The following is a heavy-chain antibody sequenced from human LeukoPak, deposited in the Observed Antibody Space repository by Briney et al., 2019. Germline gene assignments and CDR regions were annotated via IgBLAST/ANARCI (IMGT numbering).Heavy chain of an antibody. CDR1: GFTFSNFA. CDR2: IDGSGDKT. Sequence: GGSLRLSCAASGFTFSNFAIRWVRQVPGKGLEWVSSIDGSGDKTHYPDSVRGRFTASRDNSKNTLYLQMNSLRVEDTATYFCAKVQFNWGPIDYWGQGTPVIVSS. CDR3: AKVQFNWGPIDY. V-gene: IGHV3-23*01. D-gene: IGHD7-27*01. J-gene: IGHJ4*02.